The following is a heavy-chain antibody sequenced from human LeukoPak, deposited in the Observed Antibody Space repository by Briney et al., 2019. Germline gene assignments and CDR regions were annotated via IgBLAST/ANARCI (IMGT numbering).Heavy chain of an antibody. CDR3: ASDGYNFGSFDY. V-gene: IGHV4-34*01. D-gene: IGHD5-24*01. J-gene: IGHJ4*02. Sequence: SETLSLTCTVSGGSIGSYCWSWIRQPPGKGLEWIGETNERGETSNNPSLRSGVTTSLKTSKKQFSLKLRSVTAADTSVYLCASDGYNFGSFDYWGQGILVSVSS. CDR2: TNERGET. CDR1: GGSIGSYC.